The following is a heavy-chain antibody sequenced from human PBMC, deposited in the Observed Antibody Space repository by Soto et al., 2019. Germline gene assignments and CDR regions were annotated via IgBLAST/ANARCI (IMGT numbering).Heavy chain of an antibody. CDR2: MGIGGDT. CDR3: IRGLPGGSDP. Sequence: GGSLRLSCAASGFIFSDYDLHWVRQTTGKGLEWVSRMGIGGDTNYVGSVKGRLTISRDNAKNTFFLQMNNLRPEDTAVYYCIRGLPGGSDPGG. CDR1: GFIFSDYD. J-gene: IGHJ5*02. V-gene: IGHV3-13*01. D-gene: IGHD3-10*01.